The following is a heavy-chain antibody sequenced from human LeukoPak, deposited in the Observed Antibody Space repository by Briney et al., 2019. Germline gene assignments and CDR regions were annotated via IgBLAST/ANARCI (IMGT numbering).Heavy chain of an antibody. J-gene: IGHJ5*02. CDR3: ARDLLFVVAGTFDP. CDR1: GYTFINYG. Sequence: GASVKVSCKASGYTFINYGISWVRQAPGQGLEWVGWISAYKGNTNYAQKLQGRVTMTTDTSTSTAYMELRSLRSDDTAVYYCARDLLFVVAGTFDPWGQGTLVTVSS. CDR2: ISAYKGNT. V-gene: IGHV1-18*01. D-gene: IGHD6-19*01.